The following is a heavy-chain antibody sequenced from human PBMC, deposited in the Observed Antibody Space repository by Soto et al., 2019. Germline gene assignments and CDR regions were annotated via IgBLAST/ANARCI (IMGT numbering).Heavy chain of an antibody. Sequence: PGGSLRLSCAASGFTFSSYSMNWVRQAPGKGLEWVSYISSSSSTIYYADSVKGRFTISRGNAKNSLYLQMNSLRDEDTAVYYCARDQSLWFGELYDAFDIWGQGTMVTVSS. J-gene: IGHJ3*02. CDR2: ISSSSSTI. CDR3: ARDQSLWFGELYDAFDI. CDR1: GFTFSSYS. V-gene: IGHV3-48*02. D-gene: IGHD3-10*01.